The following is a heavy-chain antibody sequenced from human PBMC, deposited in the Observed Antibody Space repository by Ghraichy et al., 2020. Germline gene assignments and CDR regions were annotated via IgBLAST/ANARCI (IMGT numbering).Heavy chain of an antibody. J-gene: IGHJ4*02. Sequence: GESLNISCSASGFIVSSHYMAWVRQAPGKGLGWAATIYPSGTPYYTYSVKGRFTISRDTSKNTIDLQMSGLRVEDTAIYFCARRGSGGYHLDHWGQGPLVTVSS. CDR3: ARRGSGGYHLDH. CDR2: IYPSGTP. D-gene: IGHD1-26*01. V-gene: IGHV3-66*04. CDR1: GFIVSSHY.